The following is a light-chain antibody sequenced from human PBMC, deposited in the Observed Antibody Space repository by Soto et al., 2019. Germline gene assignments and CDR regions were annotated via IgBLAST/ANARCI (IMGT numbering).Light chain of an antibody. CDR3: QEYGSSPPGVT. CDR2: GAS. CDR1: QSVSSSY. J-gene: IGKJ3*01. V-gene: IGKV3-20*01. Sequence: EIVLTQSPGTLSLSPGERATLSCRASQSVSSSYLAWYQQKPGQAPRLLIYGASSRATGIPDRFSGSGSGTDFTLTISRLEPEDFAVYYCQEYGSSPPGVTCGPGTKVDIK.